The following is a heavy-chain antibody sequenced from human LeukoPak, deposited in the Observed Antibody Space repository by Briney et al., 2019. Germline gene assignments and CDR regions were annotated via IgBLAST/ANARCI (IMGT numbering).Heavy chain of an antibody. CDR1: RFSFSTFP. J-gene: IGHJ2*01. Sequence: TGGSLRLSCAASRFSFSTFPMRWVRQAPGKGLEWVSAISGSGGSTYYADSVKGRFTISRDNSKNTLYLQMNSLRAEDTAVYYCAKSPTHWYFDLWGRGTLVTVSS. V-gene: IGHV3-23*01. CDR2: ISGSGGST. CDR3: AKSPTHWYFDL.